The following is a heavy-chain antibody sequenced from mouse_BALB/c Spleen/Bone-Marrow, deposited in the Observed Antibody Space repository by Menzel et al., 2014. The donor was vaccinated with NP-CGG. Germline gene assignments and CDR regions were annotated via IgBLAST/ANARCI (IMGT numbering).Heavy chain of an antibody. D-gene: IGHD1-2*01. CDR2: IWGDGST. V-gene: IGHV2-6-7*01. CDR3: ARDHYYGYFDY. CDR1: GFSLTGYG. J-gene: IGHJ2*01. Sequence: QVQLQQPGPGLVAPSQSLSITCTVSGFSLTGYGVNWVRQPPGKGLEWLGMIWGDGSTDYNSALKSRLSISKDNSKSQVFLKMNSLQTDDTARYYCARDHYYGYFDYWGQGTTLTVSS.